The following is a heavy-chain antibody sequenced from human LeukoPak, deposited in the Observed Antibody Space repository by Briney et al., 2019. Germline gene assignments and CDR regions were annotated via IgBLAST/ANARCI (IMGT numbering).Heavy chain of an antibody. Sequence: GGSLRLSCAASRFTLSNYWMSWVRQAPGKGLRWVANIKQDGSETYYVDSVKGRFTISRDNAKNSLSLQMNSLRAEDTAVYYCARQRGSGCLDYWGQGTLVTVSS. CDR1: RFTLSNYW. D-gene: IGHD6-19*01. V-gene: IGHV3-7*01. CDR3: ARQRGSGCLDY. J-gene: IGHJ4*02. CDR2: IKQDGSET.